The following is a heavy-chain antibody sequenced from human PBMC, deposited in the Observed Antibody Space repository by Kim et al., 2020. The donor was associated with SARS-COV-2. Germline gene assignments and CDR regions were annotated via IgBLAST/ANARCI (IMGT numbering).Heavy chain of an antibody. D-gene: IGHD4-17*01. V-gene: IGHV4-34*01. J-gene: IGHJ6*02. CDR2: INHSGST. Sequence: SETLSLTCAVYGGSFSGYYWSWIRQPPGKGLEWIGEINHSGSTNYNPSLKSRVTISVDTSKNQFSLKLSSVTAADTAVYYCATVSDYGMDVWGQGTTVTVSS. CDR3: ATVSDYGMDV. CDR1: GGSFSGYY.